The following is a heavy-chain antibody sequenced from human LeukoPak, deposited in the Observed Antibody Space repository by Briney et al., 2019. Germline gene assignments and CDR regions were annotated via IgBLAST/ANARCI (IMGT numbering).Heavy chain of an antibody. V-gene: IGHV3-23*01. CDR3: AREGGGSSSWYYFDY. CDR2: ISGSGGST. CDR1: GFTFSSYA. J-gene: IGHJ4*02. D-gene: IGHD6-13*01. Sequence: PGGSLRLSCAASGFTFSSYAMSWVRQAPGKGLEWVSAISGSGGSTYYADSVKGRFTISRDNSKNTLYLQMNSLRAEDTAVYYCAREGGGSSSWYYFDYWGQGTLVTVSS.